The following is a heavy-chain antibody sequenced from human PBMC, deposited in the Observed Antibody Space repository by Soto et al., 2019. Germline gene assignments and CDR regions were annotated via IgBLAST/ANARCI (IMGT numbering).Heavy chain of an antibody. CDR2: LYTEGTT. CDR1: GLTVSHNY. V-gene: IGHV3-53*01. CDR3: VRPRASGENYGMDV. D-gene: IGHD3-16*01. Sequence: EVQLVESGGGLIQPGGSLRLSCVASGLTVSHNYMAWVRQAPEMGLEWVSILYTEGTTYYADSVKGRFTISRDSSKTTLCLQRDSLRAEDTAVYYCVRPRASGENYGMDVWGQGTTVTVSS. J-gene: IGHJ6*02.